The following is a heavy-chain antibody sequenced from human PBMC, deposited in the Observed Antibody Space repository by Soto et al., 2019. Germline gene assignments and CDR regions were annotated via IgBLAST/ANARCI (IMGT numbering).Heavy chain of an antibody. D-gene: IGHD1-26*01. V-gene: IGHV4-59*01. CDR3: ARLAKAELPSDY. CDR2: IYYSGST. Sequence: QVQLQESGPGLVKPSETLSLTCTVSGGSISSYYWSWIRQPPGKGLEWIGYIYYSGSTNYNPSLKSRVTISVAPSKNQFSLKLSSVTAADTAVYYCARLAKAELPSDYWGQGTLVTVSS. J-gene: IGHJ4*02. CDR1: GGSISSYY.